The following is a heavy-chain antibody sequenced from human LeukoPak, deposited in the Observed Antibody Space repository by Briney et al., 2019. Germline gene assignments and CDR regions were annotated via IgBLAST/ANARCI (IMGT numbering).Heavy chain of an antibody. D-gene: IGHD1-26*01. J-gene: IGHJ4*02. Sequence: PSETLSLTCTVSGGSISSSSYYWGWIRQPPGKGLEWIGSIYYSGSTYYNPSLKSRVTISVDTSKNQFSLKLSSVTAADTAVYYCARHTRSSSGSYPFDYWGQGTLVTVSS. V-gene: IGHV4-39*01. CDR1: GGSISSSSYY. CDR2: IYYSGST. CDR3: ARHTRSSSGSYPFDY.